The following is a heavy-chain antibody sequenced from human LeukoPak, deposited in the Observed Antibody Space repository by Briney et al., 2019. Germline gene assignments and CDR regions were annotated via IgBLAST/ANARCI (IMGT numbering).Heavy chain of an antibody. J-gene: IGHJ6*02. CDR1: GFTFNNAK. CDR2: NTASGTNR. V-gene: IGHV3-23*01. D-gene: IGHD2-21*01. CDR3: AKVLGASDHYYGMDV. Sequence: TGGSLRLSCAASGFTFNNAKMNWVRQAPGKGLEWVATNTASGTNRYYPDSVKGRFTVSRDNSKNTLYLQMNSLGAEDTAVYFCAKVLGASDHYYGMDVWGQGTTVTVSS.